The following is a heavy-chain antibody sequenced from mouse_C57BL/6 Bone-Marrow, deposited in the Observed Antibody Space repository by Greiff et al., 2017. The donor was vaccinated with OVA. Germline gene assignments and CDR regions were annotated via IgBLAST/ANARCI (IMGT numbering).Heavy chain of an antibody. J-gene: IGHJ3*01. D-gene: IGHD1-1*01. V-gene: IGHV1-26*01. CDR1: GYTFTDYY. CDR3: ARGEYYGSRGVFAY. Sequence: EVQLQQSGPELVKPGASVKISCKASGYTFTDYYMNWVKQSHGKSLEWIGDINPNNGGTSYNQKFKGKATLTVDTSSSTAYMELRSLTSEDSAVYYCARGEYYGSRGVFAYWGQGTLVTVSA. CDR2: INPNNGGT.